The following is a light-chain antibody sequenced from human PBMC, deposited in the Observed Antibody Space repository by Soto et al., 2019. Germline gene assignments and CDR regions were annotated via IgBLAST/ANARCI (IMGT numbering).Light chain of an antibody. Sequence: DIQMTPSPSTLSASVGDRVIITCRASQSISAWLAWYQQKPGKAPKLLIYKASSLESGVPSRFSGSGSGTEFTLTISGLQPDDFATYYCQQYNSNPLTFGGGTKVEIK. V-gene: IGKV1-5*03. CDR1: QSISAW. CDR3: QQYNSNPLT. J-gene: IGKJ4*01. CDR2: KAS.